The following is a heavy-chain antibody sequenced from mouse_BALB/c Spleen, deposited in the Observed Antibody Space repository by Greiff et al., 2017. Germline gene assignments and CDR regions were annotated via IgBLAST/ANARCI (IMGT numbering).Heavy chain of an antibody. CDR2: IFPGSGNT. Sequence: QVQLQQSGPELVKPGASVKISCKASGYSFTSYYIHWVKQRPGQGLEWIGWIFPGSGNTKYNEKFKGKATLTADTSSSTAYMQLSSLTSEDSAVYFCARGEGGSWAMDYWGQGTSVTVSS. CDR1: GYSFTSYY. V-gene: IGHV1-66*01. J-gene: IGHJ4*01. CDR3: ARGEGGSWAMDY.